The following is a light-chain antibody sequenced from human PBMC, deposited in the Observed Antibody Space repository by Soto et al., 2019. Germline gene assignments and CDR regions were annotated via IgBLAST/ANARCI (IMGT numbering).Light chain of an antibody. CDR1: SSDVGSYNL. Sequence: QSALTQPASVSGSPGQSITISCTGTSSDVGSYNLVSWYQHHPGKAPTLIIYEDSKRPSGVSYRFSGYKSGSTASLTVSGLQAEDEDEYYCCSYAGSPTYVFGSGTKVTVL. V-gene: IGLV2-23*01. CDR3: CSYAGSPTYV. J-gene: IGLJ1*01. CDR2: EDS.